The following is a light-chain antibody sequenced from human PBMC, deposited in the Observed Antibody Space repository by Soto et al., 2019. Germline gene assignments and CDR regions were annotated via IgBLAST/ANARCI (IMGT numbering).Light chain of an antibody. CDR3: QQYGGSPFT. V-gene: IGKV3-20*01. J-gene: IGKJ3*01. CDR2: GAS. Sequence: EIELTQSPGTLSLSPGERVTLSCRASQTVTSNYLGWSQQKPGQAPRLLIYGASNRATGVPDRFSVSGSGTDFTLTISRLEPDDFAVYYCQQYGGSPFTFGPGTTVDI. CDR1: QTVTSNY.